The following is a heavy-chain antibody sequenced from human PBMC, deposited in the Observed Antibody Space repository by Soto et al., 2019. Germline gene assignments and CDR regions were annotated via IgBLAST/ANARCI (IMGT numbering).Heavy chain of an antibody. J-gene: IGHJ4*02. Sequence: GGSLRLSCVGSGFSFSTYAMSWVRQAPGKGLEWVSFISGSGYSTFYADSVKGRFTISRDNSKNTLYLQMNSLRAEDTAVYYRGKNGEQQGGFDYWGKGTLVTVSS. V-gene: IGHV3-23*01. CDR1: GFSFSTYA. CDR2: ISGSGYST. D-gene: IGHD6-13*01. CDR3: GKNGEQQGGFDY.